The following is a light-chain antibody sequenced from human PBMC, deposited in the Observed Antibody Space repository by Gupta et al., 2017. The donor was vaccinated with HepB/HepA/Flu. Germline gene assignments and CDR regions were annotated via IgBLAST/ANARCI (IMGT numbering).Light chain of an antibody. CDR3: QHYGSSPPYT. J-gene: IGKJ2*01. V-gene: IGKV3-20*01. CDR2: GAS. Sequence: DIVLTQSPGTLSLSPGERASLSYRASQSVTTNNLAWYQQRPGQAPRLLIFGASSRATGIPDRFSGSGSGTDFTLTISRLEPEDFAVYYCQHYGSSPPYTFGQGTNLEIK. CDR1: QSVTTNN.